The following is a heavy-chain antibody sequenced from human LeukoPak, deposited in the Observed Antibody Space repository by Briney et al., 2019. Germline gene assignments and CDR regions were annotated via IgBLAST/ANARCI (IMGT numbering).Heavy chain of an antibody. Sequence: ASVKVSCTASGYTFTSNYIHWVRQAPGQGLEWVGMIYPRDGSTSYAQKFQGRVTVTRDTSTSTVHMELSGLRSEDTAVYYCARDQEGFDHWGQGTLVTVSS. J-gene: IGHJ4*02. CDR2: IYPRDGST. V-gene: IGHV1-46*01. CDR3: ARDQEGFDH. CDR1: GYTFTSNY.